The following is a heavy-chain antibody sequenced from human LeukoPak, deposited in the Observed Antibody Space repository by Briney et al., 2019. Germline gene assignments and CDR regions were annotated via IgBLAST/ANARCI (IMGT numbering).Heavy chain of an antibody. CDR1: GGSFSGYY. Sequence: ASETLSLTCAVYGGSFSGYYWSWIRQPPGEGLEWIGEINHSGSTNYNPSLKSRVTISVDTSKNQFSLKLSSVTAADTAVYYCARRVNYYDSSGYDYGMDVWGQGTTVTVSS. CDR2: INHSGST. CDR3: ARRVNYYDSSGYDYGMDV. D-gene: IGHD3-22*01. V-gene: IGHV4-34*01. J-gene: IGHJ6*02.